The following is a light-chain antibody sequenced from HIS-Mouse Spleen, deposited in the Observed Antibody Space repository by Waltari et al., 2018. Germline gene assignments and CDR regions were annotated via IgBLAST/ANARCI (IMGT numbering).Light chain of an antibody. CDR3: YSTDSSGNHRV. CDR1: ALPKKS. CDR2: EDS. J-gene: IGLJ2*01. V-gene: IGLV3-10*01. Sequence: SYELTQPPSVSVSPGQTARITCSGDALPKKSAYWYQQKSGRAPVLVIYEDSKRPSGIPEGVSGSSSGTMATLTISGAQVEDEADYYCYSTDSSGNHRVFGGGTKLTVL.